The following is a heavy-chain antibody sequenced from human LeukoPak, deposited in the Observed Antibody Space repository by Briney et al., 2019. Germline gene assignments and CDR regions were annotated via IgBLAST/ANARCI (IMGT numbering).Heavy chain of an antibody. Sequence: GESLKISCQGSGYRFTTYWIGWARQMPGKGLEWMGVIYPGDSDIRYSPSFQGQVTISADKSINTAYLQWSSLKASDTAMYYCARPSEYGDPNYPFDLWGQGTMVTVSS. CDR2: IYPGDSDI. D-gene: IGHD4-17*01. CDR3: ARPSEYGDPNYPFDL. J-gene: IGHJ3*01. CDR1: GYRFTTYW. V-gene: IGHV5-51*01.